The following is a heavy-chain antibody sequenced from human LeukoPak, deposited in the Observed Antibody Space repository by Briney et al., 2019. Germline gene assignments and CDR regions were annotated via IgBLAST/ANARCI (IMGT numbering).Heavy chain of an antibody. CDR3: ARNLYSNYDVYFDY. J-gene: IGHJ4*02. V-gene: IGHV3-7*01. CDR1: GFTFSSYW. Sequence: GSLRLSCAASGFTFSSYWMSWVRQAPGKGLEGVANIKQDGSEKYYVDSVKGRFTISRDNAKNSLYLQMNSLRAEDTAVYYCARNLYSNYDVYFDYWGQGTLVTVSS. D-gene: IGHD4-11*01. CDR2: IKQDGSEK.